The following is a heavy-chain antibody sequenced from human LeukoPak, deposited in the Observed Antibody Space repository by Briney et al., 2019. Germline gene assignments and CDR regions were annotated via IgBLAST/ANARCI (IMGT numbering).Heavy chain of an antibody. V-gene: IGHV4-39*07. CDR3: ARYSVSGYNYYYMDV. CDR2: INHSGST. D-gene: IGHD4-11*01. Sequence: PSETLSLTCTVSVGSISSSSYYWGWIRQPPGKGLEWIGEINHSGSTNYNPSLKSRVTISVDTSKNQFSLKLSSVTAADTAVYYCARYSVSGYNYYYMDVWGKGTTVTVSS. CDR1: VGSISSSSYY. J-gene: IGHJ6*03.